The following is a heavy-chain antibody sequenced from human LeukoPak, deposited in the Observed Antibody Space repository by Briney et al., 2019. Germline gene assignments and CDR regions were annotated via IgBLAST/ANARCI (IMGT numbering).Heavy chain of an antibody. D-gene: IGHD3-10*01. J-gene: IGHJ4*02. CDR3: ARGGVLLWFGELSAPDY. V-gene: IGHV1-8*01. Sequence: ASVKVSCKASGYTFTSYDINWVRQATGQGLEWMGWMNPNSGNTGYAQKFQGRVTMTRNTSISTAYMELSSLRSEDTAVYYCARGGVLLWFGELSAPDYWDQGTLVTVSS. CDR1: GYTFTSYD. CDR2: MNPNSGNT.